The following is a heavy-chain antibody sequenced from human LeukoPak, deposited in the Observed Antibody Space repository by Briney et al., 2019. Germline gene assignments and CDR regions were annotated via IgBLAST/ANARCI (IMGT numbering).Heavy chain of an antibody. CDR3: AKDHYWSIDY. J-gene: IGHJ4*02. V-gene: IGHV3-74*01. CDR2: IKGDGIST. CDR1: GFDFSSNW. Sequence: GGSLRLSCAASGFDFSSNWMHWVRHAPGQGLVWVSRIKGDGISTNYADSVKGRFTIPRDIAKNTLYLQMNSLRAEDTGVYYCAKDHYWSIDYWGRGTLVTVSS. D-gene: IGHD3-3*01.